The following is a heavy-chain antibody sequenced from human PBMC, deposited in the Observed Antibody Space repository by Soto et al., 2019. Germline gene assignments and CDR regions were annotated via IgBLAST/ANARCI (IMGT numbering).Heavy chain of an antibody. J-gene: IGHJ5*01. CDR3: AKDRAVTGTDAFDS. D-gene: IGHD6-19*01. V-gene: IGHV3-23*01. Sequence: EVQLSESGGGLVQPGGSLRLSCAASGFTFDSYAINWVRQIPGKGLEWVSAISGSAGSTYYADSVKGRFTISRDNSKNTVYLQMNRLTVEDTAIYSCAKDRAVTGTDAFDSWGQGILVTVSS. CDR1: GFTFDSYA. CDR2: ISGSAGST.